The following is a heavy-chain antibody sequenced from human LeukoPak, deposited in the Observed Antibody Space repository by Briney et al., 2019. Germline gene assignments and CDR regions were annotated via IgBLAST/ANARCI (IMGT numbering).Heavy chain of an antibody. J-gene: IGHJ5*02. D-gene: IGHD5-18*01. Sequence: ASVKVSCKXSGYTFTSYGISWVRQSPGQGLEWMGWISAYNGNTNYAQKLQGRVTMTTDTSTSTAYMELRSLRSDDTAVYYCARPISPGYSYGPNWFDPWGQGTLVTVSS. CDR2: ISAYNGNT. V-gene: IGHV1-18*01. CDR3: ARPISPGYSYGPNWFDP. CDR1: GYTFTSYG.